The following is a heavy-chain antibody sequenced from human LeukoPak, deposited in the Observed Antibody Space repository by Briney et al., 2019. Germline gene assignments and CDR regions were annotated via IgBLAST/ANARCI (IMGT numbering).Heavy chain of an antibody. D-gene: IGHD2-2*02. Sequence: ASVKVSCKASGYTFTSYYMHWVRQAPGQGLEWMGIINPSGGSTSYAQKFQGRVTMTRDTSTSTVYMELSSLRSEDTAVYYCARDIVVVRAAIGGLDYWGQGTLVTVSS. V-gene: IGHV1-46*01. CDR2: INPSGGST. J-gene: IGHJ4*02. CDR3: ARDIVVVRAAIGGLDY. CDR1: GYTFTSYY.